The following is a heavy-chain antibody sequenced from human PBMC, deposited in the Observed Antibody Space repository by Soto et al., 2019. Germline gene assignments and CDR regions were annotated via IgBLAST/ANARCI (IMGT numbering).Heavy chain of an antibody. J-gene: IGHJ6*02. CDR3: ASNYLFSYGSGNTNYFGMDV. V-gene: IGHV1-18*01. CDR2: ISAYNGNT. Sequence: QVQLVQSGAEVKKPGASVKVSCKASGYTFTSYGISWVRQAPGQGLEWMGWISAYNGNTNYAQKLQGRVTMTTDTSTSTASMELRSLRSDATAVYYCASNYLFSYGSGNTNYFGMDVWGQGTTVTVSS. CDR1: GYTFTSYG. D-gene: IGHD3-10*01.